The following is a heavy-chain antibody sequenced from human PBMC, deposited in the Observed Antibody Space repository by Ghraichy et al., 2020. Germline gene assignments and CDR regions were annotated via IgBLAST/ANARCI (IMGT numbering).Heavy chain of an antibody. D-gene: IGHD3-3*01. J-gene: IGHJ6*02. V-gene: IGHV3-7*03. CDR2: IKQDGSEK. CDR3: ARDRRFLEWLLEGYYGMDV. CDR1: GFTFSSYW. Sequence: GGSLRLSCAASGFTFSSYWMSWVRQAPGKGLEWVANIKQDGSEKYYVDSVKGRFTISRDNAKNSLYLQMNSLRAEDTAVYYCARDRRFLEWLLEGYYGMDVWGQGTTVTVSS.